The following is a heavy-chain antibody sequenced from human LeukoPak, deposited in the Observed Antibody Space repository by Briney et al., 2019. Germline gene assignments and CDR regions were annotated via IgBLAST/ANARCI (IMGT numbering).Heavy chain of an antibody. CDR3: ARNIAAHYYYYMDV. D-gene: IGHD6-13*01. CDR2: INSDGSST. Sequence: PGGSLRLSCAASGFTFSSYWMHWARQAPGKGLVWVSRINSDGSSTSYADSVKGRFTISRDNAKNTLYLQMNSLRAEDTAVYYCARNIAAHYYYYMDVWGKGTTVTVSS. V-gene: IGHV3-74*01. CDR1: GFTFSSYW. J-gene: IGHJ6*03.